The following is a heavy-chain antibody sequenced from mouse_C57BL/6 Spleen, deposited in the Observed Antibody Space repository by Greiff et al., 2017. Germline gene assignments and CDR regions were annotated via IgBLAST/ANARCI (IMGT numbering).Heavy chain of an antibody. V-gene: IGHV2-9-1*01. CDR3: ARKREYAMDY. Sequence: VKLVESGPGLVAPSQSLSITCTVSGFSLTSYAISWVRQPPGKGLEWLGVIWTGGGTTYNSPLKSRLSISKDNSKSQVFLKMNSLQTDDTARYYCARKREYAMDYWGQGTSVTVSS. J-gene: IGHJ4*01. CDR2: IWTGGGT. CDR1: GFSLTSYA.